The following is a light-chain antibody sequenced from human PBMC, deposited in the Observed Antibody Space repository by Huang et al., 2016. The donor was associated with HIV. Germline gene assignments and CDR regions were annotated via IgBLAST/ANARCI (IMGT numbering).Light chain of an antibody. Sequence: EIVLTQSPGTLSLSPGQRLTLSCRASQTVSNDYLACYQQKPGQSPRIRIYAAATRAACIPDRFSGSGSATDFILTVSRLEPEDSAVYYCQQYALSPWTFGHGTKVEI. V-gene: IGKV3-20*01. J-gene: IGKJ1*01. CDR2: AAA. CDR1: QTVSNDY. CDR3: QQYALSPWT.